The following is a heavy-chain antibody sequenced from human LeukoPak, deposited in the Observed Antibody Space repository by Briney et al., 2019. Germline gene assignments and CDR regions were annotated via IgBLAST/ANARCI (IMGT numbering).Heavy chain of an antibody. J-gene: IGHJ4*02. D-gene: IGHD2-21*01. V-gene: IGHV3-43*01. CDR2: ITWDDGLI. CDR1: GFKFGSYI. Sequence: GVSLRLTCTASGFKFGSYIMHWVRQVPGKGLEWVSLITWDDGLILYADSLKGRFTISRDNTKNSLYLQMNSLRIEDPALYYCAKDIGLGPCYSHALDSWGQGTLVTVSS. CDR3: AKDIGLGPCYSHALDS.